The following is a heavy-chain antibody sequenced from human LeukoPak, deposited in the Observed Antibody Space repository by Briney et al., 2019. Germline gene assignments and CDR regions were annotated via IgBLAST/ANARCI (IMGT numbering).Heavy chain of an antibody. CDR3: ARDRGSYACFDY. D-gene: IGHD1-26*01. CDR2: IKQDGSEK. J-gene: IGHJ4*02. Sequence: PGGSLRLSCAASGFTFSSYSMNWVRQAPGKGLEWVANIKQDGSEKYYVDSVKGRFTISRDNAKNSLYLQMNSLRAEDTAVYYCARDRGSYACFDYWGQGTLVTVSS. CDR1: GFTFSSYS. V-gene: IGHV3-7*01.